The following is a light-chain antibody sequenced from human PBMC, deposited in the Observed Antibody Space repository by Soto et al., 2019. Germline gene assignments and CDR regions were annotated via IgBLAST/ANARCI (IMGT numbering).Light chain of an antibody. Sequence: DIQMTQSPSSVSASVVDRVTITCRASQDIDSWLAWYQQTKGKAPKILIYAASSLQSGVPSRFSGSGSGTDFTFTISRLQPEDFETYYCQQGSSFPWTFGQGTKVDIK. CDR2: AAS. CDR1: QDIDSW. CDR3: QQGSSFPWT. V-gene: IGKV1-12*01. J-gene: IGKJ1*01.